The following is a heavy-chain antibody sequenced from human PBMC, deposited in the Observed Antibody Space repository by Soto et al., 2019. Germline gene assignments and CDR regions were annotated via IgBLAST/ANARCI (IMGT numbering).Heavy chain of an antibody. CDR3: ARSLKVAGTLSFDD. J-gene: IGHJ4*02. CDR2: IYYSGST. Sequence: PSETLSLTCTVSGGSISSYYWSWIRQPPGKGLEWIGYIYYSGSTNYNPSLKSRVTISVDTSKNQFPLKLSSVTAADTAVYYCARSLKVAGTLSFDDWGKGSLVTVSS. V-gene: IGHV4-59*08. D-gene: IGHD6-19*01. CDR1: GGSISSYY.